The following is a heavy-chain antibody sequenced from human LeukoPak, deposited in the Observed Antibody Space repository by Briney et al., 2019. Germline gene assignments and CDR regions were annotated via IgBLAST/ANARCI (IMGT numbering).Heavy chain of an antibody. CDR1: GYTFTGYY. CDR3: ARVYSGYDLAYFDY. CDR2: INPNSGGT. V-gene: IGHV1-2*02. J-gene: IGHJ4*02. D-gene: IGHD5-12*01. Sequence: ASVKVSCKASGYTFTGYYMHWVRQAPGQGLEWMGWINPNSGGTNYAQKFQGRVTMTRDTSISTAYMELSRLRSDDTAVYYCARVYSGYDLAYFDYWGQGTLVTVSS.